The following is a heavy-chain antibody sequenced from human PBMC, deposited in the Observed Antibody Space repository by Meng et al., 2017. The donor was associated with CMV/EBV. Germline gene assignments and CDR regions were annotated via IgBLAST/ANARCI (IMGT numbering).Heavy chain of an antibody. CDR1: GFTFSSYW. CDR2: IKQDGSEK. D-gene: IGHD3-3*01. Sequence: LSLTCAASGFTFSSYWMSWVRQAPGKGLEWVANIKQDGSEKYYVDSVKGRFTISRDNAKNSLYLQMNSLRAEDMAVYYCARAGIQIFGVVSIDYWGQGTLVTVSS. V-gene: IGHV3-7*01. CDR3: ARAGIQIFGVVSIDY. J-gene: IGHJ4*02.